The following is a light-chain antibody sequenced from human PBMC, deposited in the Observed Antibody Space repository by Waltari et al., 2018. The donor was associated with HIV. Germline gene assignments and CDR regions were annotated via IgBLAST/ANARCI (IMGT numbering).Light chain of an antibody. CDR1: QFINNW. CDR2: KAS. CDR3: QQYHSYSS. V-gene: IGKV1-5*03. J-gene: IGKJ3*01. Sequence: DIQITQSPSTLSASVGDRVTIPCRPSQFINNWLAWYQQKPGQAPKLLIYKASTLESGVPSRFSGGVSGTDFTLTISSLQPDDFATYFCQQYHSYSSFGPGTIVDMK.